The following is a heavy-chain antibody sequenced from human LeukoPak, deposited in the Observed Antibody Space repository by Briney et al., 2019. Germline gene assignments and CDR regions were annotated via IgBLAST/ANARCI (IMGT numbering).Heavy chain of an antibody. CDR2: MNPNSGNT. J-gene: IGHJ6*02. CDR3: ATGNGSGSYTLKYYYYYGMDV. Sequence: AASVKVSCKASGYTFTSYDINWVRQATGQGLEWMGWMNPNSGNTGYAQKFQGRVTMTRNTSISTAYMELSSLRSEDTAVYYCATGNGSGSYTLKYYYYYGMDVWGQGTTVTVSS. V-gene: IGHV1-8*01. D-gene: IGHD3-10*01. CDR1: GYTFTSYD.